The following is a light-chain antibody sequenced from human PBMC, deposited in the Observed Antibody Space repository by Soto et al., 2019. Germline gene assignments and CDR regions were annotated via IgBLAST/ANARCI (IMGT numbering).Light chain of an antibody. CDR2: DAS. CDR1: QSVSSY. CDR3: QQQSNWPPTYT. V-gene: IGKV3-11*01. J-gene: IGKJ2*01. Sequence: EIVLTQSPSTLSLSPGERATLSCRASQSVSSYLAWYQQKPGQAPRLLIYDASNRATGIPARFSGSGCGTDFSLTISSLEPEDVAVYYCQQQSNWPPTYTFGQGTKLEIK.